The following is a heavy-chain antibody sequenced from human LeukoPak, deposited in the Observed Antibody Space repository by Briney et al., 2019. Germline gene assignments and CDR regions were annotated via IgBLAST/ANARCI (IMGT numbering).Heavy chain of an antibody. CDR3: ARMPLVAGYYYYYYMDV. CDR2: ISSSSSYI. J-gene: IGHJ6*03. Sequence: PGGSLRLSCAASGFTFSSYSMNWVRQAPGKGLEWVSSISSSSSYIYYADSVKGRFTISRDNAKNSLYLQMNSLRAEDTAVYYCARMPLVAGYYYYYYMDVWGKGTTVTVSS. CDR1: GFTFSSYS. V-gene: IGHV3-21*01. D-gene: IGHD5-12*01.